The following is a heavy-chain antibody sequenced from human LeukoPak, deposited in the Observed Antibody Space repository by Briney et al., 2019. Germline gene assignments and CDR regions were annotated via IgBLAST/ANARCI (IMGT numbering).Heavy chain of an antibody. D-gene: IGHD3-22*01. CDR1: GFTFSTYP. CDR3: AKSVSYYDSSAYYYCFDY. Sequence: GGSLRLSCAASGFTFSTYPMTWVRQAPGKGLEWVSSINATGDRTYYADSVKGRFTISRDSSKNTLYVQMNSLRSEDTAVYYCAKSVSYYDSSAYYYCFDYWGQGTLVTVSS. J-gene: IGHJ4*02. CDR2: INATGDRT. V-gene: IGHV3-23*01.